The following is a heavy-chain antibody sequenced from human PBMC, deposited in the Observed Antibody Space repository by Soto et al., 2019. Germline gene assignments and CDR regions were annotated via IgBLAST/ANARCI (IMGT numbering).Heavy chain of an antibody. Sequence: PSETLSLTCAVSGGSISRGGYSWSWIRQPPGKGLEWIGYIYHSGSTYYNPSLKSRVTISVDRSKNQFSLKLSSVTAADTAVYYCARFSTYDSSGYYLDAFDIWGQGTMVTVSS. CDR2: IYHSGST. J-gene: IGHJ3*02. D-gene: IGHD3-22*01. CDR3: ARFSTYDSSGYYLDAFDI. V-gene: IGHV4-30-2*01. CDR1: GGSISRGGYS.